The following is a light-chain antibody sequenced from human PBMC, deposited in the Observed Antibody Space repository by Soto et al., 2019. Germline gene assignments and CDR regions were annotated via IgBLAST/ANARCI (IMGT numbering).Light chain of an antibody. CDR3: QQMT. CDR2: EAS. V-gene: IGKV1-5*01. Sequence: DIQMTQSPSTLSASVGDRVTITCRASQSISSRLAWYQKKPGKAPKLLIYEASSFERGVPSRFSGSGSGTEFTLTISGLQPDDAATYYCQQMTFGGGTKVDIK. CDR1: QSISSR. J-gene: IGKJ4*01.